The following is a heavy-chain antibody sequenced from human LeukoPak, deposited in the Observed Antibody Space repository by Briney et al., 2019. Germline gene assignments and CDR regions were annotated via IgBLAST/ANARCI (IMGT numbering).Heavy chain of an antibody. Sequence: GGSLRLSCAVSGLTFSSSWMDWVRQAPGKGLEWVASINPDGNKKYSADSAKGRFTISRDNAENSLYLQMNSLRVEDTAFYYCARDLAYSRLDYWGQGMLVTVSS. D-gene: IGHD5-18*01. CDR1: GLTFSSSW. V-gene: IGHV3-7*01. J-gene: IGHJ4*02. CDR3: ARDLAYSRLDY. CDR2: INPDGNKK.